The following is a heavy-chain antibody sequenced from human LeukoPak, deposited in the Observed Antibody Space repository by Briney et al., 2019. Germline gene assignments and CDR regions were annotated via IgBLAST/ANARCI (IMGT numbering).Heavy chain of an antibody. V-gene: IGHV3-23*01. CDR2: ISDSGGST. Sequence: GGSLRLSCAASGFTFSSYAMSWVRQAPGKGLEWVSVISDSGGSTYYADSVKGRFTISRDNSKNTLYLQMNSLRAEDTAVYYCAKGSTKRQQFDYWGQGTLVTVSS. J-gene: IGHJ4*02. CDR3: AKGSTKRQQFDY. CDR1: GFTFSSYA. D-gene: IGHD6-13*01.